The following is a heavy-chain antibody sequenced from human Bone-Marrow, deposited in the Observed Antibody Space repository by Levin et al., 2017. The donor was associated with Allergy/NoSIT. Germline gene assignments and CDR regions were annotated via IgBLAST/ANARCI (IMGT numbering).Heavy chain of an antibody. CDR2: IYYSGTT. J-gene: IGHJ4*02. V-gene: IGHV4-39*01. Sequence: SETLSLTCTVSGGSISSSSYYWGWIRQPPGKGLEWIGSIYYSGTTYDNPSLKSRVTISVDTSKNQFFLKLSSVTAADTAVYYCARNYGDYDPFDYWGQGTLVTVSS. CDR1: GGSISSSSYY. D-gene: IGHD4-17*01. CDR3: ARNYGDYDPFDY.